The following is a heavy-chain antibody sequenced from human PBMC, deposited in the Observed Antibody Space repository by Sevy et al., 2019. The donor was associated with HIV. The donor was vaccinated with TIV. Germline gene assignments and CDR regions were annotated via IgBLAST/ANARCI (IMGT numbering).Heavy chain of an antibody. CDR3: ARDKNAYYYGLDV. V-gene: IGHV3-53*01. J-gene: IGHJ6*02. CDR2: FYTGSKT. Sequence: GESLKISCAVSGFPVSSSYMNWVRQAPGKGLEWVSVFYTGSKTDYADSVKGRFTMSRDNSKNTLYLQMNGLRADDTAVYYCARDKNAYYYGLDVWGQGTTVTVLL. CDR1: GFPVSSSY.